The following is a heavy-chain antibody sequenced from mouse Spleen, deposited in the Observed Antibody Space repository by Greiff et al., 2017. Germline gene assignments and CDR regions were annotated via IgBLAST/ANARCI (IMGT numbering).Heavy chain of an antibody. Sequence: VQLQQSGTELVKPGASVKLSCKASGYTFTSYWMHWVKQRPGQGLEWIGNINPSNGGTNYNEKFKSKATLTVDKSSSTAYMQLSSLTSEDSAVYYCARSGIYYWYFDVWGTGTTVTVSS. CDR3: ARSGIYYWYFDV. V-gene: IGHV1-53*01. CDR2: INPSNGGT. D-gene: IGHD1-1*01. CDR1: GYTFTSYW. J-gene: IGHJ1*03.